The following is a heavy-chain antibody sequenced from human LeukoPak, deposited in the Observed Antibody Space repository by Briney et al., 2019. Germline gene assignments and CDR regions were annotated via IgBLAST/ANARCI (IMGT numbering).Heavy chain of an antibody. CDR2: FVVASGNT. CDR3: AADRYCSITSCSTQFDS. V-gene: IGHV1-58*01. Sequence: ASVKVSCKASGFTFTRSAVQWVRQARGQRPEWIGGFVVASGNTNYAQKFQGRVTITRDMSTSTAYMELSSLRSEDTAVYYCAADRYCSITSCSTQFDSWGQGTLVTVSS. J-gene: IGHJ4*02. CDR1: GFTFTRSA. D-gene: IGHD2-2*01.